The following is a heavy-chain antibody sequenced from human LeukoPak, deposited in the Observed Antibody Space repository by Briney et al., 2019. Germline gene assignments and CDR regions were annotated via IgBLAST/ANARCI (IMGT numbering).Heavy chain of an antibody. CDR3: ACCSSTSCYKHYYYYYMDV. D-gene: IGHD2-2*01. CDR2: IYYSGST. Sequence: SETLSLTCTVSGGSISSGSYYWGWIRQPPGKGLEWIGSIYYSGSTYYNPSLKSRVTISVDTSKNQFSLKLSSVTAADTAVYYCACCSSTSCYKHYYYYYMDVWGKGTTVTVSS. CDR1: GGSISSGSYY. V-gene: IGHV4-39*07. J-gene: IGHJ6*03.